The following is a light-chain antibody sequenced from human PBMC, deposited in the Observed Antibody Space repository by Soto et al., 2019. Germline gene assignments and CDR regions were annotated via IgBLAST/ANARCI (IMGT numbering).Light chain of an antibody. J-gene: IGKJ1*01. CDR2: DAS. V-gene: IGKV1-5*01. Sequence: DIQMTQSPSTLSASLGDRVTITCRASQSISSGLAWYQQKPGKAPKVLIYDASSLQSGVPSRFSDSGSGTEFTLTISSLQPEDFAIYYCQQYNSYSPWTFGQGTKVDIK. CDR3: QQYNSYSPWT. CDR1: QSISSG.